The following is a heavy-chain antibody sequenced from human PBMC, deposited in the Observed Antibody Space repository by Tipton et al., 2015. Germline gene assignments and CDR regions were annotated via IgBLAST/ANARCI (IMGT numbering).Heavy chain of an antibody. CDR3: ARIRGRYVMDY. V-gene: IGHV4-39*07. CDR1: GGSISSSSYY. J-gene: IGHJ4*02. Sequence: LRLSCTVSGGSISSSSYYWAWIRQPPGKGLEWIGSLYFSGTTNYNPSLKSRVTISVDTSKNQFFLNLSSVTAADTAVYYCARIRGRYVMDYWGQGTLVTVSS. CDR2: LYFSGTT. D-gene: IGHD3-16*01.